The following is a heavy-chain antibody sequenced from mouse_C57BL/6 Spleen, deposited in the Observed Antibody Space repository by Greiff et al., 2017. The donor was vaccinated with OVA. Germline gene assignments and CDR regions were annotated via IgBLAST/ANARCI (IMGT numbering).Heavy chain of an antibody. Sequence: EVQVVESGGGLVKPGGSLKLSCAASGFTFSDYGMHWVRQAPEKGLEWVAYISSGSSTIYYADTVKGRFTISRDNAKNTLFLQMTSLRSEDTAMYYCARCGYYDYYAMDYWGQGTSVTVSS. CDR2: ISSGSSTI. CDR3: ARCGYYDYYAMDY. CDR1: GFTFSDYG. D-gene: IGHD2-3*01. J-gene: IGHJ4*01. V-gene: IGHV5-17*01.